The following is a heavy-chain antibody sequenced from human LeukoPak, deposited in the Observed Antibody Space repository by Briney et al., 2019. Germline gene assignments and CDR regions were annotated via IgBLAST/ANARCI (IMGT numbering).Heavy chain of an antibody. CDR2: IYESGST. Sequence: SETLSLTCSVSGYSISSGKYWAWIRQTPGRGLEWIGSIYESGSTYYTPSLKSRVTMSVDTSKNQFSLSLTSVTAADTAVYFCARGPGISGDHIYPDCWGQGIQVTVSS. CDR3: ARGPGISGDHIYPDC. D-gene: IGHD2-21*01. J-gene: IGHJ4*02. V-gene: IGHV4-38-2*02. CDR1: GYSISSGKY.